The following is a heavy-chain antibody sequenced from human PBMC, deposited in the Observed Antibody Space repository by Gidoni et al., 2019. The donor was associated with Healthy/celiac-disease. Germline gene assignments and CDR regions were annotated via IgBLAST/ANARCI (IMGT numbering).Heavy chain of an antibody. Sequence: QVQLQESGPGLVKPSQPLSLTCTVSGGSLSSGGYYWSWIRQHPGKGLEWIGYIYYSGRTYYNPSLKSRVTISVDKSNNQFSLKLSSVTAADTAVYYCARLPSSYDGDYYFDYWGQGPLVTVSS. V-gene: IGHV4-31*03. CDR1: GGSLSSGGYY. D-gene: IGHD4-17*01. J-gene: IGHJ4*02. CDR2: IYYSGRT. CDR3: ARLPSSYDGDYYFDY.